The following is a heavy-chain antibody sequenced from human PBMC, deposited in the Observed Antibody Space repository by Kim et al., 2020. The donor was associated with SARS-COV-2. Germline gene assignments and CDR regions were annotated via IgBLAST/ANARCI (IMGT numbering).Heavy chain of an antibody. D-gene: IGHD1-1*01. J-gene: IGHJ5*02. CDR2: VCYNAST. V-gene: IGHV4-39*02. Sequence: SETLSLTCTVSGGSISRSNSHWGWIRQPPGKGREWFGCVCYNASTFYTPTLKIPVTISIDTTQNYLTLKSTTATAAATAECDCAGLAMTGIGGRDWFDP. CDR1: GGSISRSNSH. CDR3: AGLAMTGIGGRDWFDP.